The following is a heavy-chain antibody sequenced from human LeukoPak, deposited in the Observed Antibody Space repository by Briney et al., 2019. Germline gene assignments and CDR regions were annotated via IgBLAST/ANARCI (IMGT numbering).Heavy chain of an antibody. CDR2: ISSSSSYI. D-gene: IGHD2-2*01. V-gene: IGHV3-21*01. CDR1: GFTFSSYS. CDR3: ARLYCSSTSCPRSMDV. Sequence: GGSLRLSCAASGFTFSSYSINWVRQAPGKGLEWVSSISSSSSYIYYADSVKGRFTISRDNAKNSLYLQMNSLRAEDTAVYYCARLYCSSTSCPRSMDVWGQGTTVTVSS. J-gene: IGHJ6*02.